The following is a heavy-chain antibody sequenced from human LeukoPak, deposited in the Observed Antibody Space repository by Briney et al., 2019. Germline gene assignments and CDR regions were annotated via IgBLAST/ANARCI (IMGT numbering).Heavy chain of an antibody. Sequence: PGGSLRLSCAASGFTFSSYWMSWVRQAPGKGLEWVANIKQDGSEKYYVDSVKGRFTISRDNAKNSLYLQMNSLRAEDTAVYYCARDGGGEYQLLYYFDCWGQGTLVNVSS. V-gene: IGHV3-7*01. CDR3: ARDGGGEYQLLYYFDC. D-gene: IGHD2-2*01. J-gene: IGHJ4*02. CDR2: IKQDGSEK. CDR1: GFTFSSYW.